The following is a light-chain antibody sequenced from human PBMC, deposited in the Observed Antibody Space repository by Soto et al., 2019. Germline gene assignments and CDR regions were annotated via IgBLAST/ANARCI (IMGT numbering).Light chain of an antibody. Sequence: QSALTQPASVSGSPGQSITISCTGTSSDVGTYSLVSWYQHHPGKAPKLIIYDVVKRPSGVPDRFSGSKSGNTASLTISGLQAEDEADYYCCSSAGSYTFDIFGGGTKVTVL. CDR1: SSDVGTYSL. V-gene: IGLV2-11*01. CDR2: DVV. CDR3: CSSAGSYTFDI. J-gene: IGLJ2*01.